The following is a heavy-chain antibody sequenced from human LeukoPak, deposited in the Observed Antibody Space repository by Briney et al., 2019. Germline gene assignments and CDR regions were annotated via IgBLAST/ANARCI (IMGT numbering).Heavy chain of an antibody. CDR2: IYHSGST. Sequence: SQTLSLTCTVSGGSISSGGYYWSWIRQPPGKGLGWIGYIYHSGSTYYNPSLKSRVTISVDKSKNQFSLKLSSVTAADTAVYYCARAEYDILTAAGFDPWGQGTLVTVSS. D-gene: IGHD3-9*01. J-gene: IGHJ5*02. CDR3: ARAEYDILTAAGFDP. V-gene: IGHV4-30-2*01. CDR1: GGSISSGGYY.